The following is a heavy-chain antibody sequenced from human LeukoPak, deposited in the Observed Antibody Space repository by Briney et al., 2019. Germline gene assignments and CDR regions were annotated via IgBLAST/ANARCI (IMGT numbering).Heavy chain of an antibody. Sequence: GGSLRPSCAASGFTFSNYWMIWVRQAPGKGLEWVGNIKQDGSEKRYADSVRGRLTISRDNAQTSLYLQMNSLRAEDTAVYYCARASDPWLQLTWGQGTLVTVSS. CDR3: ARASDPWLQLT. CDR1: GFTFSNYW. V-gene: IGHV3-7*05. J-gene: IGHJ5*02. CDR2: IKQDGSEK. D-gene: IGHD5-24*01.